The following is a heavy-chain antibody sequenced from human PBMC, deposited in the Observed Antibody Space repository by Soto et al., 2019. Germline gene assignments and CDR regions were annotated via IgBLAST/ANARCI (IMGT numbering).Heavy chain of an antibody. Sequence: ASVKVSCKASGYTFIRYGISWVRQAPGQGLEWMGWISAHNANTNYARRLQGRVTMTSDASTTTAYMELRRLRLDDTAVYFIAQLTPVVDLVGFNYYGMDVWGQGTTVTVSS. CDR3: AQLTPVVDLVGFNYYGMDV. CDR1: GYTFIRYG. CDR2: ISAHNANT. D-gene: IGHD3-22*01. J-gene: IGHJ6*02. V-gene: IGHV1-18*01.